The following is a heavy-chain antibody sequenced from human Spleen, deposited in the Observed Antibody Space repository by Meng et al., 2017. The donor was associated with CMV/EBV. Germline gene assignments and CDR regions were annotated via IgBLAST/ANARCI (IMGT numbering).Heavy chain of an antibody. CDR1: GGSVSINSYY. Sequence: GSLRLSCTVSGGSVSINSYYWSWIRQPPGKGLEWIGYLYYSGSTEYNPSLKGRVTISVDTSKNQVSLKLRSVTAADTAVYHCARARDGYTLDYWGQGTLVTVSS. CDR3: ARARDGYTLDY. CDR2: LYYSGST. V-gene: IGHV4-61*01. D-gene: IGHD5-24*01. J-gene: IGHJ4*02.